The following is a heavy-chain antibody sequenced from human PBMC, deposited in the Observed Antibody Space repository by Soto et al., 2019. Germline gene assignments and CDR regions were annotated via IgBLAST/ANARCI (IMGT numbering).Heavy chain of an antibody. CDR1: GYSFTSYW. Sequence: GESLKISCKGSGYSFTSYWIGWVRQMPGKGLEWMGIIYPGDSDTRYSPSFQGQVTISADKSISTAYLQWSSLKASDTAMYYCARADQNAYYDYIWGSYRPSLFDYWGQGTLVTVSS. V-gene: IGHV5-51*01. CDR2: IYPGDSDT. CDR3: ARADQNAYYDYIWGSYRPSLFDY. D-gene: IGHD3-16*02. J-gene: IGHJ4*02.